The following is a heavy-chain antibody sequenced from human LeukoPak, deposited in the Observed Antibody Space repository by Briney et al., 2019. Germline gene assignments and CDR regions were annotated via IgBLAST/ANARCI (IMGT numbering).Heavy chain of an antibody. J-gene: IGHJ4*02. CDR2: ISWNSGSI. CDR1: GFTFDDYA. D-gene: IGHD6-13*01. Sequence: GRSLRLSCAASGFTFDDYAMHWVRQAPGKGLEWVSGISWNSGSIGYADSVKGRFTISRDNAKNSLYLQMNSLRAEDTALYYCAKDRRGDSSSWYYFDYWGQGTLVTVSS. CDR3: AKDRRGDSSSWYYFDY. V-gene: IGHV3-9*01.